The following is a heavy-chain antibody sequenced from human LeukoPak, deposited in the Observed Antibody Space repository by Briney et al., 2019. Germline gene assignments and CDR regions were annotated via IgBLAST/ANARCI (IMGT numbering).Heavy chain of an antibody. Sequence: PSETLSLTCAVYGGSFSGYYWSWIRQPPGKGLEWIGEINHSGSTNYNPSLKSRVTISVDTSKNQFSLKLSSVTAAGTAVYYCAKDPYYYDSSGYYGGDDAFDIWGQGTMVTVSS. V-gene: IGHV4-34*01. CDR2: INHSGST. D-gene: IGHD3-22*01. CDR1: GGSFSGYY. J-gene: IGHJ3*02. CDR3: AKDPYYYDSSGYYGGDDAFDI.